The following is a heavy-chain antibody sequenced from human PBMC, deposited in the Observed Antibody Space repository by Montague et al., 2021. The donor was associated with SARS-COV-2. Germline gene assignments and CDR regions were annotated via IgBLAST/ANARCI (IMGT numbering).Heavy chain of an antibody. J-gene: IGHJ5*02. D-gene: IGHD2-15*01. CDR2: IYYSGST. Sequence: SETLSLTCTVSGGSIRSSSYYWGWIRQPPGKGLECIGSIYYSGSTYYNPSLKSRVTISVDTSKNQFSLKLSSVTAADTAVYYCARERRYCIGGSCYSGWFDPWGQGTLVTVSS. V-gene: IGHV4-39*07. CDR3: ARERRYCIGGSCYSGWFDP. CDR1: GGSIRSSSYY.